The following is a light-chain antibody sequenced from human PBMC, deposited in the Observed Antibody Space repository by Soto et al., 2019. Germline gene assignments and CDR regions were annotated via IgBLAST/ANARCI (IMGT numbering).Light chain of an antibody. CDR2: EVS. J-gene: IGLJ1*01. Sequence: QSALTQPASVSGSPGQSITISCTGTSSDVGGYNYVSWYQQHPGKAPKLMIYEVSNRPSGVSNRFSGSKSGNTASLTISGLQAEIEADYCCRSYTRPSIDYVFGTRIKVTVL. CDR1: SSDVGGYNY. V-gene: IGLV2-14*01. CDR3: RSYTRPSIDYV.